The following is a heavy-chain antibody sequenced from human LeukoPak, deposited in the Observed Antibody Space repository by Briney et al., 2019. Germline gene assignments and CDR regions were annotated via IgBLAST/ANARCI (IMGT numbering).Heavy chain of an antibody. V-gene: IGHV3-21*01. Sequence: GGSLRLSCAASGFTFNSYTMTWVRQAPGKGLEWVSSISTGSTYIYYADSVKGRFTISRDNFKNTLALQMSSLRAEDTAMYYCVRSHFDAFDIWGQGTMVTVSS. CDR1: GFTFNSYT. CDR2: ISTGSTYI. J-gene: IGHJ3*02. CDR3: VRSHFDAFDI.